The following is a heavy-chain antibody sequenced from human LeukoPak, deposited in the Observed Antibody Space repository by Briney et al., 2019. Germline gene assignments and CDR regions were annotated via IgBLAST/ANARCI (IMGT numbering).Heavy chain of an antibody. J-gene: IGHJ4*02. CDR1: GFTFSSYA. Sequence: PGGSLRLSCAASGFTFSSYAMSWVRQAPGKGLEWVSAISGSGSTSYYVDSVKGRFTISRDTSKNTLYLQMNSLRAEDTAVYYCAKGGPYSSSWQSDYWGQGTLVTVSS. CDR3: AKGGPYSSSWQSDY. V-gene: IGHV3-23*01. CDR2: ISGSGSTS. D-gene: IGHD6-13*01.